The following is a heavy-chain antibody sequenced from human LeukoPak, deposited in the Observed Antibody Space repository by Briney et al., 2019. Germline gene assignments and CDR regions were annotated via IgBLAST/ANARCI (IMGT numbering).Heavy chain of an antibody. CDR2: IYHSGST. CDR3: ARDYYDSSGYGDY. CDR1: GYSISSGYY. J-gene: IGHJ4*02. Sequence: PSETLSLTCAVSGYSISSGYYWGWIRQPPGKGLGWIGSIYHSGSTYYNPSLKSRVTISVDTSKNQFSLKLSSVTAADTAVYYCARDYYDSSGYGDYWGQGTLVTVSS. D-gene: IGHD3-22*01. V-gene: IGHV4-38-2*02.